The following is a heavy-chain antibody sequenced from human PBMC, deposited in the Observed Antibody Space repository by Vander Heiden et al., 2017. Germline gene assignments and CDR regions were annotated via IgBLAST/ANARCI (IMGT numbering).Heavy chain of an antibody. CDR1: GFPFSSYT. V-gene: IGHV3-30-3*01. J-gene: IGHJ6*02. Sequence: QVQLVESGGGVVQPGRSLRLSCAASGFPFSSYTMHWVRQAPGKGLEWVSVISYDGSNKYYADSVKGRFTISRDNSKNTLYLQMNSLRAEDTAVYYCARPYSSGWSYGMDVWGQGTAVTVSS. D-gene: IGHD6-19*01. CDR3: ARPYSSGWSYGMDV. CDR2: ISYDGSNK.